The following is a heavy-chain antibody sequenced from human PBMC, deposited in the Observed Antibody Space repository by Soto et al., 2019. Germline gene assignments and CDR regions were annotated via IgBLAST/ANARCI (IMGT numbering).Heavy chain of an antibody. Sequence: EVQLVESGGGLIQPGGSLRLSCAVSGFTVSNNYMSWVRQAPGKGLEGVSVIYSGGYTAYGDSVKGRFTISRDNPKNTLFLQMKSLGAAAVAGYTRATPPGGGGYWGQGTLVTVSS. CDR3: ATPPGGGGY. CDR1: GFTVSNNY. D-gene: IGHD3-10*01. J-gene: IGHJ4*02. CDR2: IYSGGYT. V-gene: IGHV3-53*01.